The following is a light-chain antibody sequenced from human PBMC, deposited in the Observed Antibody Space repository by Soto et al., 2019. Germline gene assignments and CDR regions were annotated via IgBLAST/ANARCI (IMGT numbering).Light chain of an antibody. J-gene: IGLJ3*02. CDR2: LESSGTY. Sequence: QLVLTQSSSASASLGSSVRFTCTLSSGHSSYIIAWHQHQPGKAPRYLMRLESSGTYNKGSGVPDRFSGSSSGADRYLTISNLQLGDAADYYCETRDSNTRVFGGGTKLTVL. V-gene: IGLV4-60*02. CDR3: ETRDSNTRV. CDR1: SGHSSYI.